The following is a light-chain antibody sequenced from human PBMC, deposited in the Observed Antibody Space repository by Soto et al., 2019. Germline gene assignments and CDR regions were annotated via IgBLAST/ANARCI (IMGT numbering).Light chain of an antibody. V-gene: IGLV2-14*01. CDR2: EVS. J-gene: IGLJ1*01. Sequence: QSALTQPASVSGSPGQSITISCTGTSSDVGGYNYVSWYQQHPGKAPKLMIYEVSNRPSGVSNRSSGFKSGNTASLTISGLQAEDEADYYCSSYTSSTFYVFGAGTKVTVL. CDR1: SSDVGGYNY. CDR3: SSYTSSTFYV.